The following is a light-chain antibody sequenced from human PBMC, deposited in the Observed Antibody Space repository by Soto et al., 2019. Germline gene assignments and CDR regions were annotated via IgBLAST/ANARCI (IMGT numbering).Light chain of an antibody. V-gene: IGLV1-44*01. J-gene: IGLJ2*01. CDR3: AAWDDRLNAVV. CDR1: NSIVGSNT. Sequence: QAVVTQPPSASGTPGQRVTDSWSGRNSIVGSNTVDWYQQLPGRAPKLLIYHNNQRPSGVPDRLSGSKSGTSASLAISGLQSEDEADYYCAAWDDRLNAVVFGGGTKLTVL. CDR2: HNN.